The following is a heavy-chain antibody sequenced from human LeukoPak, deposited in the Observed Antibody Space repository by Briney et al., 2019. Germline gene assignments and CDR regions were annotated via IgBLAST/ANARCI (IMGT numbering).Heavy chain of an antibody. CDR1: GFTFSSYG. CDR2: ISYDGSNK. CDR3: ARSIWPRAAAGTFDY. J-gene: IGHJ4*02. Sequence: PGGSLRLSCAASGFTFSSYGMHWVRQAPGKGLEWVAVISYDGSNKYYADSVKGRFTISRDNAKNSLYLQMNSLRAEDTAVYYCARSIWPRAAAGTFDYWGQGTLVTVSS. V-gene: IGHV3-30*03. D-gene: IGHD6-13*01.